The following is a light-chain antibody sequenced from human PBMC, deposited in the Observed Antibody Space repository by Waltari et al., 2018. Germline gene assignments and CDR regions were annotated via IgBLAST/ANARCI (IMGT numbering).Light chain of an antibody. J-gene: IGKJ2*01. V-gene: IGKV1-NL1*01. CDR2: AAT. CDR3: QQYYSTPQT. Sequence: DIQMTQSPSSLSASVGDRVTITCRASEGVSNSLAWYHQKPGKAPKLLLYAATRLESGAPSRFSGSGSGMEYTLTISTLQPEDFATYYCQQYYSTPQTFGQGTKLEIK. CDR1: EGVSNS.